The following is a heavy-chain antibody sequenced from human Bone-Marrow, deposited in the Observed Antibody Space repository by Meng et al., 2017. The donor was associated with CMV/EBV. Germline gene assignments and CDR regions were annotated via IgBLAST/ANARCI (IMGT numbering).Heavy chain of an antibody. V-gene: IGHV3-7*03. CDR3: AREGSGYSFDH. Sequence: GGSLRLSCAASGFIFSDYWMSWVRQAPGKGLEWVANIKEDGIEDHYVDSVKGRFTISRDSAKNSAYLQMSSLRVDDTAVYYCAREGSGYSFDHWGQGRRVNGAS. CDR1: GFIFSDYW. D-gene: IGHD6-25*01. CDR2: IKEDGIED. J-gene: IGHJ4*02.